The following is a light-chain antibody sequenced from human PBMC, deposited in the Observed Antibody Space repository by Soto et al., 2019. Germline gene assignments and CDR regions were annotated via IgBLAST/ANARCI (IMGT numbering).Light chain of an antibody. CDR1: SGHSSYI. Sequence: QSVLTQSSSASASLGSSVKLTCTLSSGHSSYIIAWHQQQPGKAPRYLMKLEGSGNYNRGSGVPDRFSGSSSGADRYLTISNLPFEDEDDYYCATYDSNTHVFGTGTKLTVL. J-gene: IGLJ1*01. V-gene: IGLV4-60*02. CDR3: ATYDSNTHV. CDR2: LEGSGNY.